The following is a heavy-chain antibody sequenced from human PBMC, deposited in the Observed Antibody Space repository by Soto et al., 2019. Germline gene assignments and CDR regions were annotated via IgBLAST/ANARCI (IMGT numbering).Heavy chain of an antibody. CDR3: ARDASNYDFWSGYYGSRYYFDY. J-gene: IGHJ4*02. Sequence: ASVKVSCKASGYTFTSYDINWVRQATGQGLEWMGWMNPNSGNTGYAQKFQGRVTMTRNTSISTAYMELSSLRSEDTAVYYCARDASNYDFWSGYYGSRYYFDYWGQGTLVTVSS. D-gene: IGHD3-3*01. V-gene: IGHV1-8*01. CDR1: GYTFTSYD. CDR2: MNPNSGNT.